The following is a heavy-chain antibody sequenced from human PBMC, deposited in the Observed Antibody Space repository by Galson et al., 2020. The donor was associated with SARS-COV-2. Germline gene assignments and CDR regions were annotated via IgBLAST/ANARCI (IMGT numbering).Heavy chain of an antibody. CDR1: GFTFSDYH. CDR2: LTITTHYT. D-gene: IGHD5-12*01. V-gene: IGHV3-11*06. Sequence: GGSLRLSCAASGFTFSDYHTSWIRQAPGKGLEWVAFLTITTHYTNKAGSVKGRFTISRDNAKNSLYLQMNRLRAEDTAVYYCARDLGYSGYDSGTLDYWGQGTLVTVSS. J-gene: IGHJ4*02. CDR3: ARDLGYSGYDSGTLDY.